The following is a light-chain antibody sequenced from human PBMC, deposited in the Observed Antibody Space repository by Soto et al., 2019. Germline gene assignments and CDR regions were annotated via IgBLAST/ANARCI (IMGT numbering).Light chain of an antibody. Sequence: DIQMTQSPSSLSVSIGDRVIITRRASQSISTYLNWYQYKPGKAPKLVIFRSSTLQSGVPSRFSGRGSGTDFTLTISSLQPEDFATYFCQQTFSPYVSFGGGTKVEI. V-gene: IGKV1-39*01. CDR3: QQTFSPYVS. J-gene: IGKJ4*01. CDR1: QSISTY. CDR2: RSS.